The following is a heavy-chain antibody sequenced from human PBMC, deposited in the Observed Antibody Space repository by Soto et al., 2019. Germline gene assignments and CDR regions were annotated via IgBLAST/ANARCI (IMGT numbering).Heavy chain of an antibody. J-gene: IGHJ5*02. D-gene: IGHD6-13*01. Sequence: QVQLQESGPGLVKPSETLSLTCTVSGGSVNIGSFYWSWIRQPPGKGLEWIGHMYYTGSTNYNPSLKRRVTISSGTSKNQFSLKVNSVTAADTAVYYCARIGDSGTWYQADTWGQGTLVTVSS. CDR2: MYYTGST. V-gene: IGHV4-61*01. CDR1: GGSVNIGSFY. CDR3: ARIGDSGTWYQADT.